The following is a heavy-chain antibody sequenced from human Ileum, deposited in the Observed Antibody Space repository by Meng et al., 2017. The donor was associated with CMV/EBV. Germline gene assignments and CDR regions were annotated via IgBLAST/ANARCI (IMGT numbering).Heavy chain of an antibody. CDR2: ITVAGNKAPPT. D-gene: IGHD7-27*01. CDR3: ARSTSSGTDDWG. J-gene: IGHJ4*02. Sequence: GGSLRLSCAASGFIFSDYWMHWVRQAPGEGLVWVARITVAGNKAPPTKYADFAQGRFIITRDDAKGTLYLQMSSLRADDTAVYYCARSTSSGTDDWGWGQGKLVTVSS. CDR1: GFIFSDYW. V-gene: IGHV3-74*03.